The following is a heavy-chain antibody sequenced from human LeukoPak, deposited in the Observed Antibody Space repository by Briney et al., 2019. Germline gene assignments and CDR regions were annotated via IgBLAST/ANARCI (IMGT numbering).Heavy chain of an antibody. D-gene: IGHD3-22*01. CDR3: ARYDYDSSGYYYADY. CDR2: IYYSGST. Sequence: SETLSLTCTVSGGSISSYYWSWIRQHPGKGLEWIGYIYYSGSTYYNPSLKSRVTISVDTSKNQFSLKLSSVTAADTAVYYCARYDYDSSGYYYADYWGQGTLVTVSS. V-gene: IGHV4-59*06. CDR1: GGSISSYY. J-gene: IGHJ4*02.